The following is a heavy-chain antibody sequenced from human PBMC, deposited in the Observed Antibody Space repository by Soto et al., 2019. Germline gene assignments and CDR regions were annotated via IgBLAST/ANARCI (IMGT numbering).Heavy chain of an antibody. J-gene: IGHJ5*02. Sequence: ASVKVSCKASGYTFTGYYMHCVRQAPGQGLEWMGWINPNSGGTNYAQKFQGRVTMTRDTSISTAYMELSRLRSDDTAVYYCARGYSSSWYWFDPWGQGTLVTVSS. CDR2: INPNSGGT. V-gene: IGHV1-2*02. CDR1: GYTFTGYY. D-gene: IGHD6-13*01. CDR3: ARGYSSSWYWFDP.